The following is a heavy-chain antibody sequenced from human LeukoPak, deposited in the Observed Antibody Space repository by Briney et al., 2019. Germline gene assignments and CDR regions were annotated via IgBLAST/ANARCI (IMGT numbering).Heavy chain of an antibody. J-gene: IGHJ5*02. CDR3: AKGPILTASWFDP. V-gene: IGHV3-9*01. Sequence: GGSLRLSCAASGFTFDDYAMHWVRQAPGKGLEWVSGISWNSGSIGYAGSVKGRFTISRDNAKNSLYLQMNSLRAEDTALYYCAKGPILTASWFDPWGQGTLVTVSS. CDR2: ISWNSGSI. D-gene: IGHD3-9*01. CDR1: GFTFDDYA.